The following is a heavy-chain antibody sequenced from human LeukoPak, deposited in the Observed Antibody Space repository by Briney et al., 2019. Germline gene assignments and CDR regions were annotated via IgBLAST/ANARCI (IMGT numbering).Heavy chain of an antibody. J-gene: IGHJ4*02. D-gene: IGHD7-27*01. CDR1: GFTFSSYG. CDR3: ASLTDALIDY. V-gene: IGHV3-33*01. CDR2: IWYDGSNK. Sequence: GGSLRLPCAASGFTFSSYGMHWVRQAPGKGLEWVAVIWYDGSNKYYADSVKGRFTISRDNSKNTLYLQMNSLRAEDTAVYYCASLTDALIDYWGQGTLVTVSS.